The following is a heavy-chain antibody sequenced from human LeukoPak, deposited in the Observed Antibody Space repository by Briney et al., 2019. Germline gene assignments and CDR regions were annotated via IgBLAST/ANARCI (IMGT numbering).Heavy chain of an antibody. V-gene: IGHV5-51*01. CDR3: AGPTMDYYYYTMDV. CDR1: GYDFTKYY. Sequence: GESLKISCKRSGYDFTKYYIAWVSQMPGKGLEWMGLIYLRDSDATYSPSFRGRISMSADESNNTAYLHWGSLEASDTATYFCAGPTMDYYYYTMDVWGQGTTVTVSS. J-gene: IGHJ6*02. CDR2: IYLRDSDA. D-gene: IGHD3-10*01.